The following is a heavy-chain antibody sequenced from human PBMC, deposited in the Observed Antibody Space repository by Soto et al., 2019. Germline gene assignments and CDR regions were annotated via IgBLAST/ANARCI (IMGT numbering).Heavy chain of an antibody. D-gene: IGHD2-2*01. CDR1: XXXXXXXXX. V-gene: IGHV4-4*02. J-gene: IGHJ6*02. CDR3: ASRYCXXTSCYVGYYGMDV. Sequence: QVQLQESGPGLVKPSGTLSLTCAXSXXXXXXXXXXXXXXXXXXXXLEWIGEIYHSGSTNYNPSLKSRVXXSVDXXXXXFXLXLXXXXXXXXXXYYCASRYCXXTSCYVGYYGMDVWGQGTTVTVSS. CDR2: IYHSGST.